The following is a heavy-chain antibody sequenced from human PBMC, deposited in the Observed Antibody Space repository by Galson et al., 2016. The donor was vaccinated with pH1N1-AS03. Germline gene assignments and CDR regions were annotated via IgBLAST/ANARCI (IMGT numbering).Heavy chain of an antibody. D-gene: IGHD6-13*01. J-gene: IGHJ4*02. CDR3: ARDGYVGRIGY. V-gene: IGHV3-53*01. CDR2: IYSEGRT. Sequence: SLRLSCAVSGVTVNGNYMSWVRQAPGKGLEWVPVIYSEGRTYYADSVKGRFTISRDNSDNTLYLQMNNLRPEDTAVYYCARDGYVGRIGYWGQGTLVTVPS. CDR1: GVTVNGNY.